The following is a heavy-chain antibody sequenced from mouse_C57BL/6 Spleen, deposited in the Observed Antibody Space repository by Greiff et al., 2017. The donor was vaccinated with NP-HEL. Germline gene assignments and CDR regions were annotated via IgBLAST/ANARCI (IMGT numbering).Heavy chain of an antibody. CDR3: ARHDDYDGGFAY. V-gene: IGHV2-6-1*01. D-gene: IGHD2-4*01. J-gene: IGHJ3*01. Sequence: VKLMESGPGLVAPSQSLSITCTVSGFSLTSYGVHWVRQPPGKGLEWLVVIWSDGSTTYNSALKSRLSISKDNSKSQVFLKMNSLQTDDTAMYYCARHDDYDGGFAYWGQGTLVTVSA. CDR2: IWSDGST. CDR1: GFSLTSYG.